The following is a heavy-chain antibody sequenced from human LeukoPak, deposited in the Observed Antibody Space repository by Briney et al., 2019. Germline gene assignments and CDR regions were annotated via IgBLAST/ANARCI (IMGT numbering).Heavy chain of an antibody. D-gene: IGHD2-15*01. J-gene: IGHJ4*02. CDR2: ISYDGSNK. V-gene: IGHV3-30-3*01. CDR3: ASGLFGVVVAATFDIY. CDR1: GFTFSSYA. Sequence: GGSLRLSCAASGFTFSSYAMHWVRQAPGKGREWGAVISYDGSNKYYADSVKGRFTISRDNSKNTLYLQMNSLRAEDTAVYYCASGLFGVVVAATFDIYWGQGTLVTVSS.